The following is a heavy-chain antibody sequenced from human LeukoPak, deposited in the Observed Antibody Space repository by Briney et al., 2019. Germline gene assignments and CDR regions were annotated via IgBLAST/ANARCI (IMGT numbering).Heavy chain of an antibody. CDR2: MNPNSGNT. CDR1: GYTFTSYD. CDR3: ARFSAYGDYYFDY. Sequence: ASVKVSCKASGYTFTSYDINWVRQATGQGLEWMGWMNPNSGNTGYAQKFQGRVTMTRNTSISTAYKELSSLRSEDTAVYYCARFSAYGDYYFDYWGQGTLVTVSS. D-gene: IGHD4-17*01. J-gene: IGHJ4*02. V-gene: IGHV1-8*01.